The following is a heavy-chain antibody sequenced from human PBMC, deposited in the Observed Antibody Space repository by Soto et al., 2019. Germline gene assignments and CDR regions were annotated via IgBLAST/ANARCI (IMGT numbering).Heavy chain of an antibody. CDR2: IYYSGST. V-gene: IGHV4-59*01. CDR3: ARDRRYGELDP. CDR1: GGSISSYY. Sequence: ETLSLTCTVSGGSISSYYWSWIRQPPGKGLEWIGYIYYSGSTNYNPSLKSRVTISVDTSKNQFSLKLSSVTAADTAVYYCARDRRYGELDPWGQGTLVTVSS. J-gene: IGHJ5*02. D-gene: IGHD4-17*01.